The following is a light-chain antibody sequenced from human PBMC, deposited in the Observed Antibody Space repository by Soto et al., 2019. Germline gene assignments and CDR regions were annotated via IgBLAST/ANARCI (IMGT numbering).Light chain of an antibody. J-gene: IGLJ2*01. Sequence: QSALTQPRSVSGSPGQSVTISCTGTNSDVGTYNYVSWYQQHPGKAPKLIIYDVTKRPSGVPDRFSGSKSGNTASLIISGLQAADEAGYYCCCCSYAGSSSFRVLFGGGTQLTVL. CDR1: NSDVGTYNY. CDR3: CSYAGSSSFRVL. CDR2: DVT. V-gene: IGLV2-11*01.